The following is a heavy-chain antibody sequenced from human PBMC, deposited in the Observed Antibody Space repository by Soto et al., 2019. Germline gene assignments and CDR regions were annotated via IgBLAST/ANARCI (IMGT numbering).Heavy chain of an antibody. D-gene: IGHD2-2*01. CDR2: IYYSGST. Sequence: SETLSLTCTVSGGSISSYYWSWIRQPPGKGLEWIGYIYYSGSTNYNPYLKSRVTISVVTSKNQFSLKLSSVTAAGTAVYYCARGGTGPGVIVVVPSATEGALDIWGQGTMVTVSS. J-gene: IGHJ3*02. CDR1: GGSISSYY. CDR3: ARGGTGPGVIVVVPSATEGALDI. V-gene: IGHV4-59*01.